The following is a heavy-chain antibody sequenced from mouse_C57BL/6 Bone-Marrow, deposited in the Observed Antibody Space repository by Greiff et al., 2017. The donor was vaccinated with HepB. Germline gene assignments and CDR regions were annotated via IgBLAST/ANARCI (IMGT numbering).Heavy chain of an antibody. Sequence: QVQLQQPGAELVRPGTSVKLSCKASGYTFTSYWMHWVKQRPGQGLEWIGVIDPSDSYTNYNQKFKGKATLTVDTSSSTAYMQLSSLTSEDSAVYYVASKGDYYGSSYWYFDVWGTGTTVTVSS. CDR2: IDPSDSYT. D-gene: IGHD1-1*01. CDR1: GYTFTSYW. J-gene: IGHJ1*03. V-gene: IGHV1-59*01. CDR3: ASKGDYYGSSYWYFDV.